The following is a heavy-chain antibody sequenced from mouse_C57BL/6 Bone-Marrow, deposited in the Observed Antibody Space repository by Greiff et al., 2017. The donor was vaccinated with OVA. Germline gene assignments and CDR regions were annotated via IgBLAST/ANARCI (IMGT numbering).Heavy chain of an antibody. J-gene: IGHJ3*01. CDR3: ASASLLLPY. D-gene: IGHD1-1*01. CDR1: GFSLTSYG. Sequence: VQLQQSGPGLVAPSRSLSITCTVSGFSLTSYGVDWVRQSPGKGLEWLGVIWGVGSTNYNSALKSRLSISKDNSKSQVFLKMNSLQTDDTAMYYCASASLLLPYWGQGTLVTVSA. V-gene: IGHV2-6*01. CDR2: IWGVGST.